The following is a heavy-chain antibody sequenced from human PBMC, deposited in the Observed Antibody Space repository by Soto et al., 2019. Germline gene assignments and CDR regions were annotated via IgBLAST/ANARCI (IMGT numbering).Heavy chain of an antibody. CDR1: GVTFNDYS. CDR3: AREDNGSDTSLDE. D-gene: IGHD5-12*01. Sequence: LVVSLRLSSVASGVTFNDYSMSCIPQAQGQGLEWVADISYDGSSKNSADSVKGRFTLSRDNTKNTLYMQTNSPRAEDTAMYDWAREDNGSDTSLDEWAEGTL. CDR2: ISYDGSSK. J-gene: IGHJ1*01. V-gene: IGHV3-30*03.